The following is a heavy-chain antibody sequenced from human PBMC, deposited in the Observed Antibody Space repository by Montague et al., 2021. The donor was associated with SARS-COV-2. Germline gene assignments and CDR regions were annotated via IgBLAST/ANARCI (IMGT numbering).Heavy chain of an antibody. V-gene: IGHV2-70*11. CDR1: GFSLSTSGMC. CDR3: ARSSVVRGVSLDY. J-gene: IGHJ4*02. Sequence: VKTTQTLTLTCTFSGFSLSTSGMCVSWIRQPPGKALEWLARIDWDDDKHYSTSLKTRLTISKDTSKNQVVLTMTNMDPVDTATYYSARSSVVRGVSLDYWGQGTLVTVSS. D-gene: IGHD3-10*01. CDR2: IDWDDDK.